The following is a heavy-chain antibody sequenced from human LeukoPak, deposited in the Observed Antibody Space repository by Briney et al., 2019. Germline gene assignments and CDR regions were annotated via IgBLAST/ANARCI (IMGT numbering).Heavy chain of an antibody. D-gene: IGHD3-22*01. CDR3: ARDGLEDSGGYAYWFDP. V-gene: IGHV1-46*01. J-gene: IGHJ5*02. CDR2: INPSGGST. CDR1: GYTFTSYY. Sequence: ASVKVSCKASGYTFTSYYFHWVRQAPGQGLEWMGIINPSGGSTNYAQKFQGRVTLTRDTSTSTVYMELSSLRSEDTAVYYCARDGLEDSGGYAYWFDPWGQGTLVTVSS.